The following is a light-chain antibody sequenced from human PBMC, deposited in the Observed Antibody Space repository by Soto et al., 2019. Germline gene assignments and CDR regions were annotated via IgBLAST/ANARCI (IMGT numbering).Light chain of an antibody. V-gene: IGKV3-15*01. CDR1: QNVRTT. CDR2: GAS. CDR3: QQYTDWPTT. Sequence: EIVMTQSPATLSVSPGERATLSCRASQNVRTTVAWYQQRPGQAPRLLIYGASTRPTGGPARFSGGGSGTDFTLPVTSLQSEDFGIYYCQQYTDWPTTFGQGTKVEIK. J-gene: IGKJ1*01.